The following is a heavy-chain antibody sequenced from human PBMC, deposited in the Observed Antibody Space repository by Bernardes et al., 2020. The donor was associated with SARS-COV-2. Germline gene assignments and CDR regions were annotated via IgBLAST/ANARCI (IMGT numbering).Heavy chain of an antibody. CDR3: ARGRLGAVPAAPGTASSFDP. J-gene: IGHJ5*02. Sequence: SETLSLTCTVSGASISSGGYYWSWIRRHPGKGLEWIGYIYYIGNTYYNPSLKSRVIISVDTSKNQFSLKLNSVTAADTAVYYCARGRLGAVPAAPGTASSFDPWGQGTLVTVSS. V-gene: IGHV4-31*03. CDR2: IYYIGNT. D-gene: IGHD2-2*01. CDR1: GASISSGGYY.